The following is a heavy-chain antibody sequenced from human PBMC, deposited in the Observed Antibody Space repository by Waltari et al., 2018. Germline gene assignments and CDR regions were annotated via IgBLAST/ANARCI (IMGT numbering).Heavy chain of an antibody. CDR3: AYDFWSGSYDLDY. D-gene: IGHD3-3*01. Sequence: QLQLQESGPGLVKPSETLSLTCTVSGGSISSSSYSWGWIRQPPGKGLEWIGSIYYSESTYYNPSLKSRVTISVDTSKNQFSLKLSSVTAADTAVYYCAYDFWSGSYDLDYWGQGTLVTVSS. J-gene: IGHJ4*02. V-gene: IGHV4-39*01. CDR2: IYYSEST. CDR1: GGSISSSSYS.